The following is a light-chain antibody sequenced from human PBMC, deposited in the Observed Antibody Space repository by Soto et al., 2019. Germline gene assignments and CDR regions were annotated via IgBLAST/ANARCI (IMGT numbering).Light chain of an antibody. Sequence: DIQMTQSPSTLSAFVGDRVSVTCRASQSISTWLAWYQQKPGQAPKLLIYRASSLQSGVPSRFSVSGSGTEFTLTIISLQTDDFATYYCLQYDNYWTFGQGTKVEIK. CDR1: QSISTW. V-gene: IGKV1-5*03. CDR2: RAS. J-gene: IGKJ1*01. CDR3: LQYDNYWT.